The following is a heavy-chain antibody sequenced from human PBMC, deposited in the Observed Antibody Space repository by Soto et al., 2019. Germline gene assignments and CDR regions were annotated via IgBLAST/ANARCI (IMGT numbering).Heavy chain of an antibody. CDR1: GDTFNSYV. Sequence: QVQLVQSGAEVRRPGSSVKVSCESSGDTFNSYVISWVRQAPGQGLEWMGGIIPIIGVTHYAQKFQGRLTISALSSTGTASVDLTTLGPEAPAFYYCARDSLGAKGAAYWGLGTLMNVSS. CDR3: ARDSLGAKGAAY. CDR2: IIPIIGVT. D-gene: IGHD2-15*01. V-gene: IGHV1-69*17. J-gene: IGHJ4*02.